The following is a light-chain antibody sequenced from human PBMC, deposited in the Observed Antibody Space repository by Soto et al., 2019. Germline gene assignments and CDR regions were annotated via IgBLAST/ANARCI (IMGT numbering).Light chain of an antibody. CDR2: DVT. Sequence: QSVLTQPASVSGSPGQSITISCTGTSSDVGGYNYVSWYQHHPGKAHKLIIYDVTNRPSGVSNPFSGSKSGNTASLTISGLQPEDEVDYYCSSYTTSNTRQIVFGTGTKVTVL. J-gene: IGLJ1*01. CDR1: SSDVGGYNY. CDR3: SSYTTSNTRQIV. V-gene: IGLV2-14*03.